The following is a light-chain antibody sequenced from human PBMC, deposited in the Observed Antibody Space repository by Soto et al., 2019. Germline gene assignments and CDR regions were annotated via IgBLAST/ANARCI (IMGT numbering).Light chain of an antibody. J-gene: IGLJ1*01. Sequence: QSALTQPASVSGSPGQSITISCTGTSSDVGSYNLVSWCQQHPGKAPKLIIYEANKRPSGISNRFSGSESGNTASLTISGLQPEDEADYYCCSYASRDTYVFGTGTKVTVL. CDR2: EAN. CDR1: SSDVGSYNL. V-gene: IGLV2-23*01. CDR3: CSYASRDTYV.